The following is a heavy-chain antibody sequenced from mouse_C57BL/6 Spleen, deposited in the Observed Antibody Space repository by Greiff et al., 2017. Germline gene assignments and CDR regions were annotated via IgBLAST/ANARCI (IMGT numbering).Heavy chain of an antibody. V-gene: IGHV1-7*01. CDR2: INPSSGYT. D-gene: IGHD2-4*01. CDR1: GYTFTGYW. Sequence: VQLQQSGAELVKPGASVKLSCKASGYTFTGYWMHWVKQRPGQGLEWIGYINPSSGYTKYTPKFKDKATLTADKTSSTAYMQLSSRPSEDTAVYYCAREGVYDYLWGQGTTLTVSS. J-gene: IGHJ2*01. CDR3: AREGVYDYL.